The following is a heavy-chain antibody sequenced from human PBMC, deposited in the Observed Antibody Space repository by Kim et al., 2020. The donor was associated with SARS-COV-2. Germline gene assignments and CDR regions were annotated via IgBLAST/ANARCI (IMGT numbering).Heavy chain of an antibody. D-gene: IGHD3-9*01. V-gene: IGHV3-33*01. J-gene: IGHJ4*02. CDR1: GFTFSSYG. CDR3: ARDRKWGDYDILTGYYNGIDY. CDR2: IWYDGSEK. Sequence: GGSLRLSCAASGFTFSSYGMHWVRQAPGKGLEWVAVIWYDGSEKFYADSVKGRFTISRDNSKNTLYLQMNSLRAEDTAVYYCARDRKWGDYDILTGYYNGIDYWGQGTLVTVSS.